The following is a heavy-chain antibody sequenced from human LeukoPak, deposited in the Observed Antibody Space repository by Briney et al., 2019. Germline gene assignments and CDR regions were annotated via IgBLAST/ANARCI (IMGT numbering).Heavy chain of an antibody. Sequence: ASVKVPCKASGYTFINYAIHWVRQAPGQRLEWMGWINAYNGDTEYSQKLRGRVTITKDTSASTAYMDLSTLRSEDTAVYYCARGSSSDWPLEYWGRGILVTVSS. CDR3: ARGSSSDWPLEY. V-gene: IGHV1-3*01. D-gene: IGHD6-19*01. CDR2: INAYNGDT. J-gene: IGHJ4*02. CDR1: GYTFINYA.